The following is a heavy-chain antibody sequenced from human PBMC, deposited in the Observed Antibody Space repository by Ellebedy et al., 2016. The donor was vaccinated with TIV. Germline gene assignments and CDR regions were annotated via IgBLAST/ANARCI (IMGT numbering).Heavy chain of an antibody. CDR1: GYCFTSYW. CDR3: ARLGDIVVVPAAELTMDV. J-gene: IGHJ6*02. D-gene: IGHD2-2*01. Sequence: GESLKISCKGSGYCFTSYWISWVRQMPGKGLEWMGRIDPSDSYTNYSPSFQGHVTISADKSISTAYLQWSSLKASDTAMYYCARLGDIVVVPAAELTMDVWGQGTTVTVSS. CDR2: IDPSDSYT. V-gene: IGHV5-10-1*01.